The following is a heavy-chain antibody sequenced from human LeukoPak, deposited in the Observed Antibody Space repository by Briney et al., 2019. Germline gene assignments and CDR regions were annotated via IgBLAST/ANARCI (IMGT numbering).Heavy chain of an antibody. CDR3: ARGSLDSSGYCDY. Sequence: PGGSLRLSCATSGFTFSSYAMHWVRQAPGKGLEWVAVISYDGSNKYYADSVKGRFTISRDNSKNTLYLQMNSLRAEDTAVYYCARGSLDSSGYCDYWRQGTLVTVSA. V-gene: IGHV3-30*04. CDR1: GFTFSSYA. CDR2: ISYDGSNK. J-gene: IGHJ4*02. D-gene: IGHD3-22*01.